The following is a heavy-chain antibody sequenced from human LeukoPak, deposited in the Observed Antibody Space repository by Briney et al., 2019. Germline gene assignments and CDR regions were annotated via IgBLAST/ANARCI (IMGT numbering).Heavy chain of an antibody. Sequence: GGSLRLSCAASGFIFSTYGMYWVRQAPGKGLEWVAFIRHDGSIKNYADSVKGRSTISRDNSKNTLHLQMNSLRAEDTAVYSCAKGRSGVSSAAINYWGQGTLVTVSS. D-gene: IGHD2-2*01. CDR2: IRHDGSIK. CDR3: AKGRSGVSSAAINY. CDR1: GFIFSTYG. J-gene: IGHJ4*02. V-gene: IGHV3-30*02.